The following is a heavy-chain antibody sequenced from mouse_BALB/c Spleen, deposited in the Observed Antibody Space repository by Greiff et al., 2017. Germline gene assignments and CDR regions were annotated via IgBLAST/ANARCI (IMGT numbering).Heavy chain of an antibody. CDR2: IDPETGGT. Sequence: VQLQQSGAELVRPGASVTLSCKASGYTFTDYEMHWVKQTPVHGLEWIGAIDPETGGTAYNQKFKGKATLTADKSSSTAYMELRSLTSEDSAVYYCTRYGNLFAYWGQGTLVTVSA. J-gene: IGHJ3*01. CDR3: TRYGNLFAY. CDR1: GYTFTDYE. D-gene: IGHD2-1*01. V-gene: IGHV1-15*01.